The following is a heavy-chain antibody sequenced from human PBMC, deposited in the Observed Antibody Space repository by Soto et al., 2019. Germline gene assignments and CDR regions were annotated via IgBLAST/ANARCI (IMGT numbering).Heavy chain of an antibody. CDR1: GFTFSSYA. J-gene: IGHJ4*02. CDR2: ISYDGSNK. D-gene: IGHD6-19*01. CDR3: ARVSNSSGWSLYYFDS. V-gene: IGHV3-30-3*01. Sequence: QVQLVESGGGVVQPGRSLRLSCAASGFTFSSYAMHWVRQAPGKGLEWVAVISYDGSNKYYADSVKGRFTISRDNSKNTLYLQMNSLRAEDTAVYYCARVSNSSGWSLYYFDSWGQGTLVTVSS.